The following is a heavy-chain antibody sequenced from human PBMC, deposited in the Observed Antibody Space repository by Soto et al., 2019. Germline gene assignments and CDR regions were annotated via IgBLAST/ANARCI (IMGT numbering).Heavy chain of an antibody. CDR3: ARTGDYRFEY. V-gene: IGHV6-1*01. CDR1: GDSVSSKNAA. D-gene: IGHD7-27*01. J-gene: IGHJ4*02. Sequence: SQTLSLTCAISGDSVSSKNAAWHWIRQSPSRGLEWLGRTYYRSKWSSSYAVSVKIRITINPDTSKNQFSLQLRSVTPDDTAIYYCARTGDYRFEYWGQGTRITVSS. CDR2: TYYRSKWSS.